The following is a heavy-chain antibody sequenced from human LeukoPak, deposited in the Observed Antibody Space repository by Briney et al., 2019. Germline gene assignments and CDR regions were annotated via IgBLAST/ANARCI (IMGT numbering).Heavy chain of an antibody. J-gene: IGHJ5*02. D-gene: IGHD3-16*01. Sequence: EASVKVSSKASGYTFTSYGISWVRQAPGQGLEWMGWISAYNGNTNYAQKLQGRVTMTTDTSTSTAYMELRSLRSDDTAVYYCAFSRLGELILDPWGQGTLVTVSS. CDR3: AFSRLGELILDP. CDR2: ISAYNGNT. V-gene: IGHV1-18*04. CDR1: GYTFTSYG.